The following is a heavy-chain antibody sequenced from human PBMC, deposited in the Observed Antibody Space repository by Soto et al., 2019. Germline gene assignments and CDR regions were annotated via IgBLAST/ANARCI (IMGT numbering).Heavy chain of an antibody. D-gene: IGHD3-3*01. CDR3: ARDSPYDFWSGYYPHYYYYGMDV. V-gene: IGHV1-69*06. J-gene: IGHJ6*02. Sequence: QVQLVQSGAEVKKPGSSVKVSCKASGGTFSSYAISWVRQAPGQGLEWMGGIIPIFGTGNYAQKFQGRVTITADKSTSTAYMELSSLRSEDTAVYYCARDSPYDFWSGYYPHYYYYGMDVGGQGTTVTVSS. CDR1: GGTFSSYA. CDR2: IIPIFGTG.